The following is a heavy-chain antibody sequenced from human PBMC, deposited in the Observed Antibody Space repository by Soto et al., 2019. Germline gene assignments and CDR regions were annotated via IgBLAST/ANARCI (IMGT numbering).Heavy chain of an antibody. CDR3: AGDYGSGSYRFDY. J-gene: IGHJ4*02. CDR1: GDSISSYS. Sequence: TSETLSLTCTVSGDSISSYSWSWIRQPPGKGLEWIGYIYYSGSTTYNPSLRSRLTMSLDTSKKQFSLKLNSVTAADTAVYYCAGDYGSGSYRFDYWGQGALVTVSS. V-gene: IGHV4-59*01. D-gene: IGHD3-10*01. CDR2: IYYSGST.